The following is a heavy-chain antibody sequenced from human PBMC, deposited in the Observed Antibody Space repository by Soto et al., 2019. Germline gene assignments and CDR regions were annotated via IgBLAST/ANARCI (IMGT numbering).Heavy chain of an antibody. CDR1: GYTFTSYG. D-gene: IGHD2-15*01. J-gene: IGHJ6*02. Sequence: ASVKVSCKASGYTFTSYGISWLRQAPGQGLEWMGWISAYNGNTNYAQKLQGRVTMTTDTSTSTAYMELRSLRSDDTAVYYCARGGNYCSGGSCYLVYYYYYGMDVWGQGTTVTVSS. CDR3: ARGGNYCSGGSCYLVYYYYYGMDV. V-gene: IGHV1-18*04. CDR2: ISAYNGNT.